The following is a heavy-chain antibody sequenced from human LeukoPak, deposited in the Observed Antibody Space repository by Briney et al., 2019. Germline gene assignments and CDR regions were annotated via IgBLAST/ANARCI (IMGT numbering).Heavy chain of an antibody. V-gene: IGHV3-30*03. CDR1: GFTFSSYG. D-gene: IGHD3-10*01. CDR3: ARDGMVRGVIIWDAFDI. CDR2: ISFDGSNQ. J-gene: IGHJ3*02. Sequence: PGGSLRLSCAASGFTFSSYGMHWVRQAPGKGLEWVALISFDGSNQYYADSVKGRFTISRDNSKNTLYLQMNSLRAEDTAVYYCARDGMVRGVIIWDAFDIWGQGTMVTVSS.